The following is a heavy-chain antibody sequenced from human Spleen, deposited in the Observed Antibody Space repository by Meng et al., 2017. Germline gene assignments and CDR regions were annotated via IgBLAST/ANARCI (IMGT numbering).Heavy chain of an antibody. Sequence: GESLKISCAASGFTFSSYSMNWVRQAPGKGLEWVSSISTSSTYIYYADSLKGRFTISRDNAKNSLYLQMNSLRVEDTAVYYCARVTGSTIIFDYWGQGTLVTVSS. D-gene: IGHD2-8*02. CDR3: ARVTGSTIIFDY. V-gene: IGHV3-21*01. CDR2: ISTSSTYI. CDR1: GFTFSSYS. J-gene: IGHJ4*02.